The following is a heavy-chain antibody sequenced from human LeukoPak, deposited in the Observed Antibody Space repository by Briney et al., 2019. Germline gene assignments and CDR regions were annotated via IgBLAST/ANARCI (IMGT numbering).Heavy chain of an antibody. Sequence: PSETLSLTCTVSVGSISSHCWSWIRQPPGKRLEWIGYIYYSGSTNYNPSLKSRVTISVDTSKSQFSLKLSSVTAADTAVYYCARDLYDILIGQTDAFDIWVQGTMVTVSS. CDR3: ARDLYDILIGQTDAFDI. CDR2: IYYSGST. CDR1: VGSISSHC. V-gene: IGHV4-59*11. D-gene: IGHD3-9*01. J-gene: IGHJ3*02.